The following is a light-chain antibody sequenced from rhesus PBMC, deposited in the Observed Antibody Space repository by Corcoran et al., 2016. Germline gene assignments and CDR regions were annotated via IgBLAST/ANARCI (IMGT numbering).Light chain of an antibody. CDR2: KAS. V-gene: IGKV1-21*01. CDR3: QQYNSAPFS. CDR1: QGISGW. Sequence: DIQMTQSPSSLSASVGDRVTITCRASQGISGWLAWYQQKPGKAPKPLIYKASRLQSGFPSRFSGSGSGTDFTLTISDLQPEDFANYYCQQYNSAPFSFGQGSKVEIK. J-gene: IGKJ2*01.